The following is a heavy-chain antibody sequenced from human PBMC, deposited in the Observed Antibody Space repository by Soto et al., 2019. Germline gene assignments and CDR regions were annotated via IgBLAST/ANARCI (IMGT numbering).Heavy chain of an antibody. CDR1: GFTFSNYD. V-gene: IGHV3-23*01. D-gene: IGHD3-16*01. J-gene: IGHJ3*01. CDR2: ISKSGATT. CDR3: AKNQWGNAFDL. Sequence: EVQLLESGGGLVQPGGSLRLSCAASGFTFSNYDMTWVRQAPGKGLEWVSTISKSGATTYYADSVRGRFTISRDNSKSTLYLQMNSLRAEDTALYYCAKNQWGNAFDLWGQGTMLTVSS.